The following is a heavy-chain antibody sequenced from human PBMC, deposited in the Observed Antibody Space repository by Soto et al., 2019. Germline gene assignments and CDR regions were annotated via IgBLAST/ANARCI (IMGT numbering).Heavy chain of an antibody. Sequence: QVQLHQWGAGLLKPSETLSLTCAVYDGSFSDYYWTWIRQSPGKGLEWIGEINHSGSTSYKSSLKSRVTISIDTSNNQSSLKLTSVTASDTAVYYCARGKFGFSYYYYYYLDVWGKGTTVTVSS. D-gene: IGHD2-21*01. CDR2: INHSGST. J-gene: IGHJ6*03. V-gene: IGHV4-34*01. CDR1: DGSFSDYY. CDR3: ARGKFGFSYYYYYYLDV.